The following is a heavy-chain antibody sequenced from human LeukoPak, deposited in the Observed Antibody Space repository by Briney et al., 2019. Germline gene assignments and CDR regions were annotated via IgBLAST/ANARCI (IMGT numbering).Heavy chain of an antibody. CDR1: GVTLSSSL. Sequence: GGSLRLSCAASGVTLSSSLMHWVRQAPGKGLVWVSRIASDGSDTRYADSVKGRFTISRDNANDTLYLQMNSLRAEDTAVYYGVRGTQISDFWGQGTLVTVSS. CDR3: VRGTQISDF. CDR2: IASDGSDT. V-gene: IGHV3-74*01. D-gene: IGHD2-2*01. J-gene: IGHJ4*02.